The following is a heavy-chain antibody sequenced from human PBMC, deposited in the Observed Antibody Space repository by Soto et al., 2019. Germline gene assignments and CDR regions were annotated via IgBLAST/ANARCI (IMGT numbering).Heavy chain of an antibody. CDR2: IWYDGSNK. J-gene: IGHJ4*02. V-gene: IGHV3-33*01. CDR3: ARENGMFRGVISDY. Sequence: QVQLVESGGGVVQPGRSLRLSCAASGFTFSSYGMHWVRQAPGKGLEWVAVIWYDGSNKYYADSVKGRFTISRDNSKNTLYLQMNSLRAEDTAVYYCARENGMFRGVISDYWGQGTLVTVSS. D-gene: IGHD3-10*01. CDR1: GFTFSSYG.